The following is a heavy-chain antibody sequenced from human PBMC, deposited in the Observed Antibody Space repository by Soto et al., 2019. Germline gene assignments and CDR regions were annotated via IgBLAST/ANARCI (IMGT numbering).Heavy chain of an antibody. Sequence: PSETLSLTCAVSGGSPSSGCFSWGWLRQPPGMGLEWIGYIYTSGSTYYNAYLKSEVIIAVDRTKNQFSLKLISVTTADMAVYYCAREQRVGGGMGYYEDMDVWGQGTLVTVSS. D-gene: IGHD3-16*01. J-gene: IGHJ6*02. CDR1: GGSPSSGCFS. V-gene: IGHV4-30-2*01. CDR2: IYTSGST. CDR3: AREQRVGGGMGYYEDMDV.